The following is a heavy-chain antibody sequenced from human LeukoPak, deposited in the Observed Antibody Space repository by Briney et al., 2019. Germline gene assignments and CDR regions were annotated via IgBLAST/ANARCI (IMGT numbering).Heavy chain of an antibody. V-gene: IGHV1-18*01. CDR3: ARGDYDILTGFSDFDY. Sequence: EASVKVSCKASGYTFTSYGISWVRQAPGQGLEWMGWISAYNGNTNYAQKLQGRVTMTTDTSTSTAYMELRSLRSDGTAVYYCARGDYDILTGFSDFDYWGQGTLVTVSS. D-gene: IGHD3-9*01. J-gene: IGHJ4*02. CDR1: GYTFTSYG. CDR2: ISAYNGNT.